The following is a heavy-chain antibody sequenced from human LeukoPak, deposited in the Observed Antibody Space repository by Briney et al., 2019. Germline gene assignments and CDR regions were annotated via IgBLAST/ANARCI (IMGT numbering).Heavy chain of an antibody. J-gene: IGHJ4*02. CDR2: IDPSDSNA. CDR3: ARSMSLGSPFDY. D-gene: IGHD3-10*01. V-gene: IGHV5-51*06. Sequence: GESLKISCKGSGYTFATYWIAWVRQMPGKGLEWVGIIDPSDSNARYSPSFQGQVTISADKSISTAYLQWSSLKASDTAMYYCARSMSLGSPFDYWGQGTLVTVSS. CDR1: GYTFATYW.